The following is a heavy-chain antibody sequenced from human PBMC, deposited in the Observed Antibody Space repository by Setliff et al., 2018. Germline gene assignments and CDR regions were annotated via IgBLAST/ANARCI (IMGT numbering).Heavy chain of an antibody. CDR2: IHYRGTT. V-gene: IGHV4-39*02. D-gene: IGHD3-10*01. Sequence: KTSETLSLTCTVSGASISSGTYYWAWIRQPPGKGLEWIGRIHYRGTTYSNASLASRLTISVDTAKNQFSLKLTSVTAADTAVYYCARDWEITVVREVTQYYYYMDIWGKGNAVTVSS. CDR1: GASISSGTYY. CDR3: ARDWEITVVREVTQYYYYMDI. J-gene: IGHJ6*03.